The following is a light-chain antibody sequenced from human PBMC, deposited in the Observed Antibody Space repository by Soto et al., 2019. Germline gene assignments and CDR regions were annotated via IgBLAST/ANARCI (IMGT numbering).Light chain of an antibody. J-gene: IGLJ1*01. Sequence: SYELTQPPSVSVSPGQTASITCSGDKLGDKYACWYQQKPGQSPVLVIYQDSKRPSGNPERFSGSNSGNTATLTISGTQAMDEADYYCQAWDSSTPYVFGTGTKLTVL. CDR1: KLGDKY. V-gene: IGLV3-1*01. CDR2: QDS. CDR3: QAWDSSTPYV.